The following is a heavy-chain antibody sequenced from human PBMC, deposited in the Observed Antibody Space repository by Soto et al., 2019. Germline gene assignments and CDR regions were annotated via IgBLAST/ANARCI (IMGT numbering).Heavy chain of an antibody. V-gene: IGHV1-69*13. J-gene: IGHJ4*02. D-gene: IGHD3-22*01. CDR2: IIPVFQTA. CDR1: GGLFSSYP. CDR3: ARCGSGYTWFNEF. Sequence: SVKVSSKASGGLFSSYPISWVRQVPGQGLEWMGGIIPVFQTAYYTQRFQGRVTITADESTNTAYMELSSLRSEDTAIYYCARCGSGYTWFNEFWGQGTLVTVSS.